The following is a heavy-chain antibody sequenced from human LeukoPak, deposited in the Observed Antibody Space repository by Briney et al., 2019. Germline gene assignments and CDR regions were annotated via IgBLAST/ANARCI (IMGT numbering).Heavy chain of an antibody. D-gene: IGHD6-19*01. CDR1: GGSISSYY. CDR2: IYYSGST. CDR3: ARRRDSGWNDAFDI. Sequence: PSETLSLTCTVSGGSISSYYWSWIRQPPGKGLEWIGYIYYSGSTNYNPSLKSRVTISVDTSKNQFSLKLSSVTAADTAVYYCARRRDSGWNDAFDIWGQGTMVTVSS. V-gene: IGHV4-59*01. J-gene: IGHJ3*02.